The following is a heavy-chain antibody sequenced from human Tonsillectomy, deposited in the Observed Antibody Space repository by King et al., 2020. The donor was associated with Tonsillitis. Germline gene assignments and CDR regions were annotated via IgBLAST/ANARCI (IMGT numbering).Heavy chain of an antibody. J-gene: IGHJ4*02. CDR2: IYPGDSDT. CDR3: ARPALPDLEYYFDY. Sequence: VQLVESGAEVKKPGESLKISCKGYGYSFTSYWIAWVRQMPGKGLEWMGIIYPGDSDTRYSPSFQGQVTISADKSFRTAYLQWSSMKASDTAMYYCARPALPDLEYYFDYWGQGTLVTVSS. V-gene: IGHV5-51*03. CDR1: GYSFTSYW.